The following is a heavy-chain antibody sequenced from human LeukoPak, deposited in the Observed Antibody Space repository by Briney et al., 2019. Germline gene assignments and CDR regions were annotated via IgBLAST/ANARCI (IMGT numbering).Heavy chain of an antibody. Sequence: PGGSLRLSCAVSGITLSNYGMSWVRQAPGKGLEWVAGLSGRGGGTHYADSVQGRFTISRDNPKNTLYLQMNSLRAEDTAVYFCAKRGVVIRVFLVGFHREAYYFDSWGQGALVTVSS. CDR1: GITLSNYG. CDR2: LSGRGGGT. CDR3: AKRGVVIRVFLVGFHREAYYFDS. J-gene: IGHJ4*02. D-gene: IGHD3-10*01. V-gene: IGHV3-23*01.